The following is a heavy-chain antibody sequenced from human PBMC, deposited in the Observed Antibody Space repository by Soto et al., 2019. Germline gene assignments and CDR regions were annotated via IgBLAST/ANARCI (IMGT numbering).Heavy chain of an antibody. CDR3: ARPGWATPLVPYSYGMDV. J-gene: IGHJ6*02. Sequence: NPSETLSLTCTVSGGSISSSSYYWGWIRQPPGKGLEWIGSIYYSGSTYYNPSLKSRVTISVDTSKNQFSLKLSSVTAADTAVYYCARPGWATPLVPYSYGMDVWGQGTTVTVSS. CDR1: GGSISSSSYY. CDR2: IYYSGST. D-gene: IGHD2-15*01. V-gene: IGHV4-39*01.